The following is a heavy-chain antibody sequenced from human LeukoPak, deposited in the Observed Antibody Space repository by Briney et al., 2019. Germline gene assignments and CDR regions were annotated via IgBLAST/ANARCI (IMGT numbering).Heavy chain of an antibody. Sequence: SETLSLTCTVSGGSISSGDYYWSWIRQPPGKGLEWIGYIYYSGSTYYNPSLKSRVTISEDTSKNQFSLKLSSATAADTAVYYCARVRDSSGYYVDAFDIWGQGTMVTVSS. CDR3: ARVRDSSGYYVDAFDI. V-gene: IGHV4-30-4*08. D-gene: IGHD3-22*01. CDR1: GGSISSGDYY. CDR2: IYYSGST. J-gene: IGHJ3*02.